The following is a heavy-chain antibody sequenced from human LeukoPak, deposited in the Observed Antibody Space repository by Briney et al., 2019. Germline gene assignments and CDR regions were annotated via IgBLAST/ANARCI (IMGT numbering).Heavy chain of an antibody. J-gene: IGHJ3*02. Sequence: ASVKVSCKASGYTFTSYGISWVRQAPGQGLEWMGWISAYNGNTNYAQKLQGRVTMTTDTSTSTAYMELRSLRSDDTAVYYCARVRDILTGNDAFDIWGQGTMVTVSS. D-gene: IGHD3-9*01. CDR3: ARVRDILTGNDAFDI. CDR1: GYTFTSYG. V-gene: IGHV1-18*01. CDR2: ISAYNGNT.